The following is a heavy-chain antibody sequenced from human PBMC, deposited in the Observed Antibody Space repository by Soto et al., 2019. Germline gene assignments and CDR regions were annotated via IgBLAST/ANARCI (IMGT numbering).Heavy chain of an antibody. CDR1: GFSFSDYY. CDR3: ARSTNYISAAGLPDY. V-gene: IGHV3-11*01. J-gene: IGHJ4*02. D-gene: IGHD6-13*01. Sequence: GGSLRLSCAASGFSFSDYYMSWIRQAPGKGLEWVSYIGDSGGSIYYADSVKGRFTISRDNAKNSLHLQMSSLRAEDTAVYYCARSTNYISAAGLPDYWGQGNLVTVSS. CDR2: IGDSGGSI.